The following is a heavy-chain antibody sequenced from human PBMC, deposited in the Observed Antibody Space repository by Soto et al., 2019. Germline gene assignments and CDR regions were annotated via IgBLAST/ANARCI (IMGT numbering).Heavy chain of an antibody. CDR2: IIPILGIA. Sequence: QVQLVQSGAEVKKPGSSVKVSCKASGGTFSSYTISWVRQAPGQGLEWMGRIIPILGIANYAQKFQGRVTITADKSTSPAYMDLGSRGSEDTAVYYCAIMDTVTTTGSDYWGQGTLVTVSS. CDR3: AIMDTVTTTGSDY. V-gene: IGHV1-69*02. CDR1: GGTFSSYT. D-gene: IGHD4-17*01. J-gene: IGHJ4*02.